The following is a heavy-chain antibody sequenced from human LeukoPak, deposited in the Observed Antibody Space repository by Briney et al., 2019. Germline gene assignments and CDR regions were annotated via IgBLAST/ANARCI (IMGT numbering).Heavy chain of an antibody. CDR3: ARERAYYYGSGTPYYYYGMDV. CDR2: IYYSGST. D-gene: IGHD3-10*01. Sequence: SETLSLTCTVSGGSISSYYWSWIRQPPGKGLQWIGYIYYSGSTNYNPSLKSRVTISVDTSKNQFSLKLSSVTAADTAVYYCARERAYYYGSGTPYYYYGMDVWGQGTTVTGSS. V-gene: IGHV4-59*01. J-gene: IGHJ6*02. CDR1: GGSISSYY.